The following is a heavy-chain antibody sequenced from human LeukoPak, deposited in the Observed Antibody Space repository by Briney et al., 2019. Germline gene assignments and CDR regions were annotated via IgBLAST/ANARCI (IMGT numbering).Heavy chain of an antibody. CDR3: ARAGDGVVMAYYYYYYMDV. CDR1: GGSISSYY. J-gene: IGHJ6*03. V-gene: IGHV4-59*12. D-gene: IGHD4-23*01. Sequence: SETLSLTCTVSGGSISSYYWSWIRQPPGKGLEWIGYIYYSGSTNYNPSLKSRVTISVDTSKNQFSLKLSSVTAADTAVYYCARAGDGVVMAYYYYYYMDVWGKGTTVTVSS. CDR2: IYYSGST.